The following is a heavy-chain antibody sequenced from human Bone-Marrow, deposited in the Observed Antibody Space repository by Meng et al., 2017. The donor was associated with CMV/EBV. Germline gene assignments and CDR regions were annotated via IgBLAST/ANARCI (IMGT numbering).Heavy chain of an antibody. CDR3: ASDPYRYYDFLTGYYGDH. CDR1: GFTFRIFT. D-gene: IGHD3-9*01. J-gene: IGHJ4*02. V-gene: IGHV3-30-3*01. Sequence: GESLKISCAASGFTFRIFTMHWVRQAPGKGLECVAVISYNGSNKYYADSVKGRFTISRDNSKNTLYLQMNSLRAEDTAVYYCASDPYRYYDFLTGYYGDHGGQGTLVTVSS. CDR2: ISYNGSNK.